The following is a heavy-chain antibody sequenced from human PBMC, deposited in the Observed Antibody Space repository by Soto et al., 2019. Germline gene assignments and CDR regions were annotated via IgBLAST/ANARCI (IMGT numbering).Heavy chain of an antibody. CDR3: ARGPSGDKVDY. CDR1: GGSINNNGYF. D-gene: IGHD1-26*01. V-gene: IGHV4-30-4*01. Sequence: QVQLQESGPGVVEPSQTLPLTCTVSGGSINNNGYFWSWIRQPPGSGLEWIGHIYNSGSTYSNPSLKSRPTISVDTSKNQFSLKLSSVTAADTAVYYCARGPSGDKVDYWGQGTLVTVSS. CDR2: IYNSGST. J-gene: IGHJ4*02.